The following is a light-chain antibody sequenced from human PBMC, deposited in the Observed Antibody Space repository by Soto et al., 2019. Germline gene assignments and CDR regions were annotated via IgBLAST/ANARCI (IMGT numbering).Light chain of an antibody. CDR2: DVS. CDR3: SSYTTSNTRQIV. V-gene: IGLV2-14*03. Sequence: QSVLTQPASVSGSPGQSITISCTGTSSEVGGYNYVSWYQHHPGKAPKLMIYDVSNRPSGVSNSFSGSKSGNTASLTISGLQPEDEADYYCSSYTTSNTRQIVFGTGTKVTVL. CDR1: SSEVGGYNY. J-gene: IGLJ1*01.